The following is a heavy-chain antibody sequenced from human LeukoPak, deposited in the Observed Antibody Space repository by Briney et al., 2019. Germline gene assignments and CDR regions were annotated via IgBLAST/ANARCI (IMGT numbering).Heavy chain of an antibody. J-gene: IGHJ4*02. Sequence: ASVKVSCKASGYTFTSYGISWVRQAPGQGLEWMGWISAYNGNTNYAQKLQGRVTITADESTSTAYMELSSLRSEDTAVYYCARTAPSSFTMIVPSYDYWGQGTLVTVSS. CDR2: ISAYNGNT. CDR1: GYTFTSYG. D-gene: IGHD3-22*01. CDR3: ARTAPSSFTMIVPSYDY. V-gene: IGHV1-18*01.